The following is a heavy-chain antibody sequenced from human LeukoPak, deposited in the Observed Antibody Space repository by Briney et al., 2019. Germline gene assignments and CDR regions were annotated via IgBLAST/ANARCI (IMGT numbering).Heavy chain of an antibody. CDR1: GGSFSGYY. V-gene: IGHV4-34*01. CDR2: INHSGST. CDR3: ARGPLRYFDWLSPYGMDV. D-gene: IGHD3-9*01. J-gene: IGHJ6*02. Sequence: PSETLSLTCAVYGGSFSGYYWSWIRQPPGKGLEWIGEINHSGSTNYNPSLKSRVTISVDTSKNQFSLKLSSVTAADTAVYYCARGPLRYFDWLSPYGMDVWGQGTTVTVSS.